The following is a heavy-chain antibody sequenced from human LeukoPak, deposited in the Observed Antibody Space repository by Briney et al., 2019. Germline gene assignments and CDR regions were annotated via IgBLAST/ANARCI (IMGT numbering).Heavy chain of an antibody. V-gene: IGHV3-21*01. D-gene: IGHD1/OR15-1a*01. CDR1: GFTFSSYS. CDR3: ARGGGTFDY. Sequence: GRSLRLSCAASGFTFSSYSMNWVRQAPGKGLEWVSSISSSSSYIYYADSVKGRFTISRDNTKNSLYLQMNSLRAEDTAVYYCARGGGTFDYWGQGTLVTVSS. CDR2: ISSSSSYI. J-gene: IGHJ4*02.